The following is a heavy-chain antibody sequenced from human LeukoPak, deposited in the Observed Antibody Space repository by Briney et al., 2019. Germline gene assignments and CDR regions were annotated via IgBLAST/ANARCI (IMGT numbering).Heavy chain of an antibody. V-gene: IGHV1-69-2*01. CDR1: GYTFTDYY. J-gene: IGHJ5*02. CDR3: ARGLYQEWFDP. D-gene: IGHD2-2*01. CDR2: VNPQDGET. Sequence: ASVKVSCKVSGYTFTDYYMHWVQQAPGKGLEWMGLVNPQDGETIYAEKLQGRVTITADTSTDTAYMELSSLRSEDTAVYYCARGLYQEWFDPWGQRTLVTVSS.